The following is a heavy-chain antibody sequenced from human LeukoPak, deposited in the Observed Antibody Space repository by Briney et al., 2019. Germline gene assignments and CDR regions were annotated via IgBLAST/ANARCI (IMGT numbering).Heavy chain of an antibody. J-gene: IGHJ4*02. CDR3: AKEKLPSGYSFLTDY. CDR2: ISYDEPNK. CDR1: GFTFNSYG. D-gene: IGHD5-18*01. V-gene: IGHV3-30*18. Sequence: GGSLRLSCAASGFTFNSYGMHWVRQAPGKGLEWVAVISYDEPNKYYADSVKGRFTISRDDSKSTLYLQMNSLRPEDTAVYYCAKEKLPSGYSFLTDYWGQGTLVTVSS.